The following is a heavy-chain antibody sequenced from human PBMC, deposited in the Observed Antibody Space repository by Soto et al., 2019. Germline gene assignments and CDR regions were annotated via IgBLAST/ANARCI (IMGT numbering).Heavy chain of an antibody. D-gene: IGHD2-2*01. CDR1: GFTFSDYQ. CDR3: ARDLRQLLSHNYYYYYLDV. CDR2: IGSSGLSV. Sequence: QVHLVESGGGLVKPGGSLRLSCAASGFTFSDYQMSWIRQAPGKGLEWVSYIGSSGLSVYYEDSVKGRFTISRDNANNSLYLQMNSLRAEDSAVYYCARDLRQLLSHNYYYYYLDVWGKATTVSVSS. J-gene: IGHJ6*03. V-gene: IGHV3-11*01.